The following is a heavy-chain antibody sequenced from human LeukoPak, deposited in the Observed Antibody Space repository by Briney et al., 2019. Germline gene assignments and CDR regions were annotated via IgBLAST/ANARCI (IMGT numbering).Heavy chain of an antibody. Sequence: GGSLRLSCAASGFTFSNYGMSWVRQAPGKGLEWVSAISGSGGSTYYADSVKGRFTISRDNSKNTLYLQMNSLRAEDTAVYYCAKGSTVFCGGDCYFDYWGQGTLVTVSS. CDR3: AKGSTVFCGGDCYFDY. D-gene: IGHD2-21*02. J-gene: IGHJ4*02. V-gene: IGHV3-23*01. CDR1: GFTFSNYG. CDR2: ISGSGGST.